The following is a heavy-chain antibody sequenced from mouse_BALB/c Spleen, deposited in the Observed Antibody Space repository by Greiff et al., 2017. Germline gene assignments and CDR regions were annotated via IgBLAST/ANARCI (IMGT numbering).Heavy chain of an antibody. J-gene: IGHJ4*01. V-gene: IGHV1S137*01. D-gene: IGHD2-14*01. Sequence: QVHVKQSGAELVRPGVSVKISCKGSGYTFTDYAMHWVKQSHAKSLEWIGVISTYYGDASYNQKFKGKATMTVDKSSSTAYMELARLTSEDSAIYYCASTYRYDVRAMDYWGQGTSVTVSS. CDR2: ISTYYGDA. CDR1: GYTFTDYA. CDR3: ASTYRYDVRAMDY.